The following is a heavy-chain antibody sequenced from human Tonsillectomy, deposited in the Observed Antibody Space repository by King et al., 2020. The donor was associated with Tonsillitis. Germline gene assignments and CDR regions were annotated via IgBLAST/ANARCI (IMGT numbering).Heavy chain of an antibody. CDR3: ARDGGSYTNYAFY. V-gene: IGHV3-7*03. CDR1: GFTFSNCW. CDR2: INQNGSAK. Sequence: VQLVESGGNLVQPGGSLRLSCAASGFTFSNCWMSWVRQAPGKGLEWVAYINQNGSAKFYLDSVKGRFTISRDNAKNSLYLQMNSLRAEDTAVYYCARDGGSYTNYAFYWGQGALVTVSS. J-gene: IGHJ4*02. D-gene: IGHD4-11*01.